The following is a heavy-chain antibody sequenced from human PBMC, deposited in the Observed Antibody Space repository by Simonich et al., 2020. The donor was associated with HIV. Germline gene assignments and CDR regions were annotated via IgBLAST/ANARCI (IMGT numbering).Heavy chain of an antibody. CDR3: ARFGYYDSSGYYGYLQH. D-gene: IGHD3-22*01. CDR1: GFSFSSYW. J-gene: IGHJ1*01. Sequence: EVQLVESGGGLVQPGGSLRLSCAASGFSFSSYWRSWVRQAPGKGLDGWAKIKQKGSAKYYVDSVMGRFTISRDNAKNTLYLQMNSLRVEDTAVYFCARFGYYDSSGYYGYLQHWGQGTLVTVSS. CDR2: IKQKGSAK. V-gene: IGHV3-7*01.